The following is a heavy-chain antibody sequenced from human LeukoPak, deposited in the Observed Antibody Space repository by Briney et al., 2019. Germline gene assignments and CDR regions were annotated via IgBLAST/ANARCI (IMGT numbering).Heavy chain of an antibody. J-gene: IGHJ4*02. V-gene: IGHV3-43*02. CDR2: ISGDGGTT. Sequence: QTGGSLRFSCAASGFTFDYNAMLWVRQAPGKGLEWFFLISGDGGTTYYTDSVKGRISISRDNSKTSLYLQMNGLTSDDTALYFCAKDSYFDTTGPLSDWGQGTLVTVSS. CDR1: GFTFDYNA. D-gene: IGHD3-22*01. CDR3: AKDSYFDTTGPLSD.